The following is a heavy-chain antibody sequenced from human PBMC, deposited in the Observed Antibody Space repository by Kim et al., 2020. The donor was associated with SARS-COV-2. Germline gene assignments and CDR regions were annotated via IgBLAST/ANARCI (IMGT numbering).Heavy chain of an antibody. D-gene: IGHD6-19*01. V-gene: IGHV1-3*01. Sequence: ASVKVSCKASGYTFTSYSMHWVRQAPGQRLEWMGRINAGNGNTKYSQKFQGRVTITRDTSASTAYMELTSLRSEDTAVYYCARVYGYSSALNYWGQGTLVTVSS. CDR2: INAGNGNT. CDR3: ARVYGYSSALNY. J-gene: IGHJ4*02. CDR1: GYTFTSYS.